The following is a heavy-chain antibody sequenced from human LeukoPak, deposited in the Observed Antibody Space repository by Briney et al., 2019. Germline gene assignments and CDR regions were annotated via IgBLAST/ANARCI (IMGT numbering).Heavy chain of an antibody. CDR2: IHPGDSNT. D-gene: IGHD4-17*01. V-gene: IGHV5-51*01. CDR3: ARQDYGDYHPDN. Sequence: PVESLKISCKGSGYIFTRNWIGWVRQMPGKGLEWMGTIHPGDSNTRYSPSFQGQVTISVDKSIGTAYLQWSSLKASDTAMYYCARQDYGDYHPDNWGQGTLVTVSS. J-gene: IGHJ4*02. CDR1: GYIFTRNW.